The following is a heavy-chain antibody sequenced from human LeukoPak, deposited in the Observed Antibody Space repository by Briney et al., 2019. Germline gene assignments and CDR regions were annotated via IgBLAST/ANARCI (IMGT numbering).Heavy chain of an antibody. CDR3: ASSVDPRPFDY. V-gene: IGHV3-21*01. CDR1: GFTFSSYS. D-gene: IGHD3/OR15-3a*01. Sequence: PGGSLRLSCAASGFTFSSYSMNWVRQTPGRGLEWVSSISSSNSYICYADSVKGRFTISRDNAKNSLYLQMSSLRTEDTAVYYCASSVDPRPFDYWGQGTLVTVSS. CDR2: ISSSNSYI. J-gene: IGHJ4*02.